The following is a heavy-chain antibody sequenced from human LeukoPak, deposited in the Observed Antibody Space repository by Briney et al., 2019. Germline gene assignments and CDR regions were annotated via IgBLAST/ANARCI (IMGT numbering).Heavy chain of an antibody. CDR3: VRDIDESSGYFDF. Sequence: PGGSLRLSCVASGFTSSSFWLTWVRQAPGKGLEWVANIKQDGREKYYVDSVKGRFTISRDNAKNSLYLQMNNLRAEDTAVYYCVRDIDESSGYFDFWGQGTMVAVSS. CDR2: IKQDGREK. J-gene: IGHJ5*01. CDR1: GFTSSSFW. D-gene: IGHD3-22*01. V-gene: IGHV3-7*01.